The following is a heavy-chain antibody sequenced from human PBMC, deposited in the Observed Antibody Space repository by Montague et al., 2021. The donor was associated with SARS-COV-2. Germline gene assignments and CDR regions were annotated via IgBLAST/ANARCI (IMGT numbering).Heavy chain of an antibody. CDR2: IFHTGRA. CDR1: GTSIRSGGYY. J-gene: IGHJ4*02. V-gene: IGHV4-31*03. CDR3: AGVRLFYYLDY. Sequence: TLSLTCTVSGTSIRSGGYYWTWIRQHPGKGLEWIGYIFHTGRAYYNPSLETRVNISVDTSNNLFSLRLSSVTAADTAMYSCAGVRLFYYLDYWGQGTLVTVSS. D-gene: IGHD2/OR15-2a*01.